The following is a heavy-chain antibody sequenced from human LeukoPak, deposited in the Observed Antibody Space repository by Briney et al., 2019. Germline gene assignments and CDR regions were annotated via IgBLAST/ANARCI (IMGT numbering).Heavy chain of an antibody. CDR3: AKRRTAYSSSSLTDFDY. Sequence: GGPLRLSCAASGFTFSSYAMSWVRQAPGKGLEWVSAISGSGGSTYYADSVKGRFTISRDNSKNTLYLQMYSLRAEDTAVYYCAKRRTAYSSSSLTDFDYWGQGTLVTVSS. V-gene: IGHV3-23*01. CDR1: GFTFSSYA. D-gene: IGHD6-6*01. J-gene: IGHJ4*02. CDR2: ISGSGGST.